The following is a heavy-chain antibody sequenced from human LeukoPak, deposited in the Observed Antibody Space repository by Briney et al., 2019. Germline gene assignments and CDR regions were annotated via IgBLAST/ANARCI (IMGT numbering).Heavy chain of an antibody. J-gene: IGHJ4*02. Sequence: QPGRSLRLSCAASGFTFSSYAMHWVRQAPGKGLEWVAVISYDGSNKYYADSVKGRFTISRDNSKNTLYLQMNSLRAEDTAVYYCAKSEVVDKGEFDYWGQGTLVTVSS. D-gene: IGHD2-15*01. V-gene: IGHV3-30-3*02. CDR3: AKSEVVDKGEFDY. CDR2: ISYDGSNK. CDR1: GFTFSSYA.